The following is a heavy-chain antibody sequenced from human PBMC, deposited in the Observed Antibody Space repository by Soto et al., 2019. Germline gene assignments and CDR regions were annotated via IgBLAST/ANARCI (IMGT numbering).Heavy chain of an antibody. CDR1: GFTFSSYA. D-gene: IGHD3-10*01. CDR3: AKGFVGGLGDY. J-gene: IGHJ4*02. V-gene: IGHV3-23*01. Sequence: GESLKISCAASGFTFSSYAMSWVRQAPGKGLEWVSAISGSGGSTYYADSVKGRFTISRDNSKNTLYLQMNSLRAEDTAVYYCAKGFVGGLGDYWGQGTLVTVSS. CDR2: ISGSGGST.